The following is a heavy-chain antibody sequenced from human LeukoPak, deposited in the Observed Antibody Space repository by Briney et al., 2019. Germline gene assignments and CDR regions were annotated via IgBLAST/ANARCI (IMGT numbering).Heavy chain of an antibody. CDR2: IFSNDEK. Sequence: SGPTLVNPTETLTLTCTVSGFSLGNARMGVSWIRQPPGKALEWLAHIFSNDEKSYSTSLKSRLTISKDTSKSQVVLTMTNMDPVDTATYYCARLLLWFGELLDGMDVWGQGTTVTVSS. D-gene: IGHD3-10*01. CDR3: ARLLLWFGELLDGMDV. V-gene: IGHV2-26*01. J-gene: IGHJ6*02. CDR1: GFSLGNARMG.